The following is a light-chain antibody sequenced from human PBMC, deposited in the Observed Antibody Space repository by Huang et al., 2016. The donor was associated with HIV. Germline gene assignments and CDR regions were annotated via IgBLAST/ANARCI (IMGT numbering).Light chain of an antibody. Sequence: EIVLTQSPATLSLSPGERATLSCRASKGVSSYLAWYQQKPGQAPRLLIYEASNRATGIPARFSGSGSGTDFTLTISSLEPEDFAVYYCQQRSNWPTFGQGTKLEIK. CDR2: EAS. CDR3: QQRSNWPT. CDR1: KGVSSY. J-gene: IGKJ2*01. V-gene: IGKV3-11*01.